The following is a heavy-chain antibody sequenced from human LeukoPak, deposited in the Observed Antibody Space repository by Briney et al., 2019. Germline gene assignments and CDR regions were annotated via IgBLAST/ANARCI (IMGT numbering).Heavy chain of an antibody. CDR3: ARDRYSGYSSTYFDY. CDR1: GYTFTSYA. V-gene: IGHV1-3*01. Sequence: GASVKVSCKASGYTFTSYAMHWVRQAPGQRREWMGWINAGNGKTKYSHKFQRRVTIPSATSASTAYMDLSSLRSEGTAVYYCARDRYSGYSSTYFDYWGQGTLLTVSS. J-gene: IGHJ4*02. CDR2: INAGNGKT. D-gene: IGHD6-13*01.